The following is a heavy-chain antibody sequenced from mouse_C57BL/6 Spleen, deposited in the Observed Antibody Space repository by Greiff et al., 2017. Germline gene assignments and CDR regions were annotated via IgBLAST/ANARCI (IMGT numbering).Heavy chain of an antibody. J-gene: IGHJ1*03. CDR2: IYPGDGDT. CDR3: SRLYGSSYGDFDG. CDR1: GYAFSGSW. D-gene: IGHD1-1*01. V-gene: IGHV1-82*01. Sequence: QVQLQQSGPELVKPGASVKISCKASGYAFSGSWMNWVKQRPGKGLEWIGRIYPGDGDTNYNGKFKGKATLTADKSSSTAYMQLSSLTSEDSAVYFFSRLYGSSYGDFDGWGTGTTVTVSS.